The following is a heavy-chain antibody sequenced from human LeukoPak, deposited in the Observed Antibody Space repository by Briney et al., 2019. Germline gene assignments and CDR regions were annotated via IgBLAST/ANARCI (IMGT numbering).Heavy chain of an antibody. J-gene: IGHJ5*02. CDR3: ARAPPITRGPFDP. Sequence: ASVRVSCKASGYTFTGYYMHWVRQAPGQGLEWMGWINPNSSGTNYAQKFQGRVTMTRDTSISTAYMELSRLRSDDTAVYYCARAPPITRGPFDPWGQGTLVTVSS. V-gene: IGHV1-2*02. CDR2: INPNSSGT. D-gene: IGHD3-10*01. CDR1: GYTFTGYY.